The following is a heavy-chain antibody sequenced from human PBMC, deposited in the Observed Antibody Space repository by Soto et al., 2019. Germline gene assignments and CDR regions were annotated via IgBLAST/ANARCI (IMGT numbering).Heavy chain of an antibody. CDR3: AKDFDSSGWYYNYFDY. D-gene: IGHD6-19*01. V-gene: IGHV3-23*01. CDR1: GFTFSSYA. Sequence: GGSLRLSCAASGFTFSSYAMSWVRQAPGKGLEWVSAISGSGGSTYYADSVKGRFTISRDNSKNTLYLQMNSLRAEDTAVYYCAKDFDSSGWYYNYFDYWCQGTLVTVSS. J-gene: IGHJ4*02. CDR2: ISGSGGST.